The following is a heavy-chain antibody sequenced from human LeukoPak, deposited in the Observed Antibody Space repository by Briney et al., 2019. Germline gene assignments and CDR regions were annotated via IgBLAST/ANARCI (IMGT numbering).Heavy chain of an antibody. V-gene: IGHV3-23*01. Sequence: GGSLRLSCAASGFTFSNYAMSWVRQASGKGLEWVSVISNNGGSTHYADSVKGRFTMSRDNSKNMLYLQMNSLRAEDTAIYYCVLAEYWGQGTLVTVSS. CDR1: GFTFSNYA. J-gene: IGHJ4*02. CDR2: ISNNGGST. D-gene: IGHD3-3*02. CDR3: VLAEY.